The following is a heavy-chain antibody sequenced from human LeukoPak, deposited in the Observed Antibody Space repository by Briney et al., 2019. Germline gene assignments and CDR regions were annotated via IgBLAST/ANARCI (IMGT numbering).Heavy chain of an antibody. CDR1: GFTFDDYA. Sequence: PGGSLRLSCAASGFTFDDYAMHWVRQAPGKGLEWVSGISWNSGSIGYADSVKGRFTISRDNAKNSLYLQMNSLRAEDTALYYCAKDITNFGSGWYENAFDIWGQGTMVTVSS. J-gene: IGHJ3*02. CDR2: ISWNSGSI. D-gene: IGHD6-19*01. CDR3: AKDITNFGSGWYENAFDI. V-gene: IGHV3-9*01.